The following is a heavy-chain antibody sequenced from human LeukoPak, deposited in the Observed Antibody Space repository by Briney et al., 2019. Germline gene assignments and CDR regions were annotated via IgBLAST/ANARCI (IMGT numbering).Heavy chain of an antibody. J-gene: IGHJ4*02. D-gene: IGHD5-24*01. CDR2: MYPNTGNT. Sequence: ASVKVSCKASGYTFSRFDINWMRQAPGQGLEWMGWMYPNTGNTVYAQKLQGRVTMTRNTSISTAYMELSGLTSEDTAMYYCARAMATDSWGQGTLVTVSS. CDR3: ARAMATDS. V-gene: IGHV1-8*01. CDR1: GYTFSRFD.